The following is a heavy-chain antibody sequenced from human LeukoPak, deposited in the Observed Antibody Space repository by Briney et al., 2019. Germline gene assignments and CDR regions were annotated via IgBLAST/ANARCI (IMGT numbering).Heavy chain of an antibody. CDR1: GYNFTTYW. CDR3: ARQRDGCNSVDY. CDR2: IYPGDSDT. D-gene: IGHD5-24*01. V-gene: IGHV5-51*01. Sequence: PGESLKISCKGSGYNFTTYWIGWVRQMPGKGLECMGIIYPGDSDTRYSPSFQGQVIISADKSISTAYLQWSSLKASDTAMYYCARQRDGCNSVDYWGQGTLVTVSS. J-gene: IGHJ4*02.